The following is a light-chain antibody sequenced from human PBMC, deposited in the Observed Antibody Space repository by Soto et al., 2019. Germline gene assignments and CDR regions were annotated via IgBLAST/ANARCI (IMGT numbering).Light chain of an antibody. J-gene: IGLJ1*01. CDR3: AAWDDSLNGLYV. V-gene: IGLV1-44*01. CDR2: SNN. Sequence: QSDLTQAPSASRTPGQRGTISCSGSSSNIGSNTVNWYQQLPGTAPKLLIYSNNQRPSGVPDRFSGSKSGTSASLAISGLQSEDEADYYCAAWDDSLNGLYVFGTGTKVTVL. CDR1: SSNIGSNT.